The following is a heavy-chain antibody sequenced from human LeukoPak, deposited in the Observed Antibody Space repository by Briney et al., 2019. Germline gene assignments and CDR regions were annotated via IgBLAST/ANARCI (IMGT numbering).Heavy chain of an antibody. Sequence: GGSLRLSCAASGFTFSIYWMSWVRQAPGKGLEWVANVKHDGSEKYCVDSVTGRFTISRDNVKNSLYLQMNSLRAEDTAVYYCARGGGNSAFDYWGQGTLVTVSS. J-gene: IGHJ4*02. CDR2: VKHDGSEK. D-gene: IGHD4-23*01. V-gene: IGHV3-7*01. CDR3: ARGGGNSAFDY. CDR1: GFTFSIYW.